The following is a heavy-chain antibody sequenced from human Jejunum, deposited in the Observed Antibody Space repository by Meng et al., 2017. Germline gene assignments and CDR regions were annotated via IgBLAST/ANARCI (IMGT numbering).Heavy chain of an antibody. CDR3: ARHGAAPYFDD. V-gene: IGHV4-4*02. J-gene: IGHJ4*02. CDR1: GGSISSSSW. D-gene: IGHD2-15*01. Sequence: QVPLLVSGPGLVNPSGTLSLTCRVDGGSISSSSWWSWVRQPPGKGLEWIGEISLSGSPSYNPSLRTRVTISIDTSRNQFSLSLSSVTAADTAVYYCARHGAAPYFDDWGQGSLVTVSS. CDR2: ISLSGSP.